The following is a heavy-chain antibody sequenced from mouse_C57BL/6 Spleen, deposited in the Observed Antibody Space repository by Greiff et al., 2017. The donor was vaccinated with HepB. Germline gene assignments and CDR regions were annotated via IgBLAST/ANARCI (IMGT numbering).Heavy chain of an antibody. CDR1: GYTFTSYW. J-gene: IGHJ4*01. D-gene: IGHD1-1*02. V-gene: IGHV1-52*01. CDR3: ARGGIYDAMDY. Sequence: QVQLQQPGAELVRPGSSVKLSCKASGYTFTSYWMHWVKQRPIQGLEWIGNIDPSDSETHYNQKFKDKATLTVDKSSSTAYMQLSSLTSEDSEVYYCARGGIYDAMDYWGQGTSVTVSS. CDR2: IDPSDSET.